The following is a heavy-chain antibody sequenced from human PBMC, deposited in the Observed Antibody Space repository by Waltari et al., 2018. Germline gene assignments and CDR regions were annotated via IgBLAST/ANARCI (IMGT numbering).Heavy chain of an antibody. Sequence: QMQLVESGGDVVQPGRSLRLSCVASGFPFRTSGMHWVRQAPGKGLEWVSIIWYDGSEKYYADSVKGRFTISRDNSKNTVYLQMDSLRVEDTAVYYCAKDWGTTSTSGWYFDVWGRGTLVAVSS. CDR2: IWYDGSEK. CDR3: AKDWGTTSTSGWYFDV. V-gene: IGHV3-33*06. J-gene: IGHJ2*01. D-gene: IGHD1-7*01. CDR1: GFPFRTSG.